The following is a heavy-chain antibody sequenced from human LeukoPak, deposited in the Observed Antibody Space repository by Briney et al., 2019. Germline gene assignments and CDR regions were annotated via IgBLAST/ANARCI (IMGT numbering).Heavy chain of an antibody. CDR3: ARGITMIAMGY. J-gene: IGHJ4*02. Sequence: GASVKVSCKASGGTFSSYAISWVRQAPGQGLEWMGRIIPILGIANYAQKFQGRVTITADKSTSTAYMELSSLRSEDTAVYYCARGITMIAMGYWGQGTLVTISS. CDR1: GGTFSSYA. D-gene: IGHD3-22*01. V-gene: IGHV1-69*04. CDR2: IIPILGIA.